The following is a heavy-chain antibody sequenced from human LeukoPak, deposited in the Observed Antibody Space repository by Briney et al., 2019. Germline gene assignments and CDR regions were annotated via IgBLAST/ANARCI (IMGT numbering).Heavy chain of an antibody. V-gene: IGHV3-15*01. Sequence: GGSLRLSCAACGFTFSYAWMRWVRQVPGKGLKWVGRIKSKTDGATTDYAARVKGRFNISRDDSKSTLYLQMNSLKTEDTAVYYCTSEPDIVGPSYWGQGTLVTVSS. J-gene: IGHJ4*02. D-gene: IGHD5-12*01. CDR2: IKSKTDGATT. CDR3: TSEPDIVGPSY. CDR1: GFTFSYAW.